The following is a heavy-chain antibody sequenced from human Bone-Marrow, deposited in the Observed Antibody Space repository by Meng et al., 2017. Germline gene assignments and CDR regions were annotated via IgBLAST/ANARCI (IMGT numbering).Heavy chain of an antibody. CDR3: ARERRDTMIVYYFDY. V-gene: IGHV3-33*01. Sequence: GESLKISCAASGFTFSSYAMHWVRQAPGKGLEWVAVIWYDGSNKYYADFVKGRFTISRDNSKNTLYLQMNSPRAEDTAVYYCARERRDTMIVYYFDYWGQGTLVTVSS. D-gene: IGHD3-22*01. CDR2: IWYDGSNK. J-gene: IGHJ4*02. CDR1: GFTFSSYA.